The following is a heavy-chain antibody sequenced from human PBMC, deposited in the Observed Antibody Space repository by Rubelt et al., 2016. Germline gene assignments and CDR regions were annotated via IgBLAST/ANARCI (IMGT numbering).Heavy chain of an antibody. CDR2: ISSSRSAI. J-gene: IGHJ4*02. CDR3: ARDWFGIDS. D-gene: IGHD3-16*01. Sequence: VGSLRLSCAASGFSFNTYAMSWVRQAPGKGLEWVSYISSSRSAIFYADSVKGRFTISRDNAKNSLYLQMNSLRDEDTAVYYCARDWFGIDSWGQGTLVTVSS. V-gene: IGHV3-48*02. CDR1: GFSFNTYA.